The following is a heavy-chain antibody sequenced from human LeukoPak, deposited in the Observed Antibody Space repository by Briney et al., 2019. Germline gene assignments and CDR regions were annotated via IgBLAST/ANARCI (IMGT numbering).Heavy chain of an antibody. CDR2: IYYTGKT. Sequence: SETLSLTCTVSGGPISNYYWSWIRQPPGKGLEWIGYIYYTGKTKTNPSLKSRVTTSVDTSNNQLSLKLSSVTAADTAVYYCARYDESGYSLEVWGQGTLVTVSS. V-gene: IGHV4-59*01. CDR1: GGPISNYY. CDR3: ARYDESGYSLEV. J-gene: IGHJ4*02. D-gene: IGHD5-18*01.